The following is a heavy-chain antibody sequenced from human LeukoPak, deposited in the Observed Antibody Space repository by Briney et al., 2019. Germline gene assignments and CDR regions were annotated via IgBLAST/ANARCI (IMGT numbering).Heavy chain of an antibody. D-gene: IGHD6-13*01. V-gene: IGHV1-2*06. CDR3: AKVPPSITAAGNWLGP. Sequence: GASVKVSCKASGYTFTGYYIHWVRQAPGQGLEWMGRINPNTGGTDYAQKFQGRVTMTRDTSITTAYMEQSRLTSDDTAIYYCAKVPPSITAAGNWLGPWGQGALVTVSS. J-gene: IGHJ5*02. CDR2: INPNTGGT. CDR1: GYTFTGYY.